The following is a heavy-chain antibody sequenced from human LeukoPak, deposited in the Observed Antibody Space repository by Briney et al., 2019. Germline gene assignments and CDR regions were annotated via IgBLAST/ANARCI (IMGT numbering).Heavy chain of an antibody. J-gene: IGHJ4*02. CDR3: ARSSRFDWLLYFDS. CDR1: GYTFTSYG. Sequence: ASVKVSCKASGYTFTSYGINWVRQAPGQGLERMGWISGYNGNTIYAENLQGRVTMTTDTSTSTAYIELGSLRSDDTVVFYCARSSRFDWLLYFDSWGQGTLVTVSS. D-gene: IGHD3-9*01. V-gene: IGHV1-18*01. CDR2: ISGYNGNT.